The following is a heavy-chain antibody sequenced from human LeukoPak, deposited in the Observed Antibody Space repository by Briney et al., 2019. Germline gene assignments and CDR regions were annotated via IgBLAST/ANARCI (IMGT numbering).Heavy chain of an antibody. CDR3: ARGRGLTLSYHYFDY. CDR2: ISSGSSTT. J-gene: IGHJ4*02. D-gene: IGHD3-10*01. Sequence: GGSLRLSCAASGFTFSSLGMNWVRQAPGRGLEWVSYISSGSSTTYYADSVKGRFTISRNNAKNSLYLQVNSLRDEDTAVCYCARGRGLTLSYHYFDYWGQGTLVTVSS. V-gene: IGHV3-48*02. CDR1: GFTFSSLG.